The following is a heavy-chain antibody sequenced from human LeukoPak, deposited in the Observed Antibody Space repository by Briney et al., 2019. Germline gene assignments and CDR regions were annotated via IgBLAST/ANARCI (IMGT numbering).Heavy chain of an antibody. CDR3: ARHLDPYKIFDY. V-gene: IGHV4-39*01. J-gene: IGHJ4*02. CDR1: GGSISSSSYY. D-gene: IGHD3/OR15-3a*01. CDR2: IYYSGST. Sequence: KASETLSLTCTVSGGSISSSSYYWGWIRQPPGKGLEWIGSIYYSGSTYYNPSLKSRVTISVDTSKNQFSLKLSSVTAADTAVYYCARHLDPYKIFDYWGQGTLVTVSS.